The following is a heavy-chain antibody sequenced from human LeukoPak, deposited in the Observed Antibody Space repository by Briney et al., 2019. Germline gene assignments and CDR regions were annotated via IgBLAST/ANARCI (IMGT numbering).Heavy chain of an antibody. D-gene: IGHD4-23*01. CDR1: GFTFSSYW. CDR3: ASRLGNSDAFDI. Sequence: PGGSLRLSCAASGFTFSSYWMHWVRQAPGKGLVWVSRINSDGSSTSYADSAKGRFTISRDNAKNTLYLQMNSLRAEDTAVYYCASRLGNSDAFDIWGQGTMVTVSS. V-gene: IGHV3-74*01. CDR2: INSDGSST. J-gene: IGHJ3*02.